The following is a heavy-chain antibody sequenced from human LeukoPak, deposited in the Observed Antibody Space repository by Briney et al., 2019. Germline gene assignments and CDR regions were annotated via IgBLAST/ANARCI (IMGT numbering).Heavy chain of an antibody. CDR2: IIPMFGTA. V-gene: IGHV1-69*01. Sequence: SVKVSCKASGGTFTSYAVNWVRQAPGQGLEWMGGIIPMFGTANYAQNSQGRVTITADESTSTAYMELSSLRSDDTAVYYCAFRTVRSTIEYFQYWGLGTLVTVSS. D-gene: IGHD1-26*01. CDR1: GGTFTSYA. J-gene: IGHJ1*01. CDR3: AFRTVRSTIEYFQY.